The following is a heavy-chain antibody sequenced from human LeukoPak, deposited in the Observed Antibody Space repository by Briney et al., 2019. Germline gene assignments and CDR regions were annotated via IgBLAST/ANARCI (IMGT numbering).Heavy chain of an antibody. CDR3: ARGFFGYSNYGWVDD. CDR1: GYTFTSYG. D-gene: IGHD4-11*01. V-gene: IGHV1-18*01. CDR2: ISAYNGNT. Sequence: ASVKVSCKASGYTFTSYGISWVRQAPGQGLGWVGWISAYNGNTNYAQKLQGRVTMTTDTSASTANMELRSLRSDDTAVYYCARGFFGYSNYGWVDDWGQGTLVTVSS. J-gene: IGHJ4*02.